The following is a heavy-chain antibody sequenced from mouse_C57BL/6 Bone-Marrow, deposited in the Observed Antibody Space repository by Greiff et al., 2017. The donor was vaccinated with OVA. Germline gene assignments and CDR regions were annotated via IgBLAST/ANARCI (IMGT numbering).Heavy chain of an antibody. D-gene: IGHD2-1*01. J-gene: IGHJ2*01. CDR3: ARSRYYGNYFDY. V-gene: IGHV1-81*01. Sequence: QVQLQQSGAELARPGASVKLSCKASGYTFTSYGISWVKQRTGQGLEWIGEIYPRSGNTYYNEKFKGKATLTADKSSSTAYMELRSLTSEDSAVYFCARSRYYGNYFDYWGQGTTLTVSS. CDR1: GYTFTSYG. CDR2: IYPRSGNT.